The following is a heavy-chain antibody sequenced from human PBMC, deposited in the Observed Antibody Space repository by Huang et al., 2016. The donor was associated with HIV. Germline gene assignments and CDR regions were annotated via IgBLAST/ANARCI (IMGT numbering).Heavy chain of an antibody. CDR3: ATWPPGSQMRAFDI. Sequence: QVQLQESGPGLVKPSQTLSLTCTVSGASISSGSYYWTWIRPPAGKGLEWIGHIYTSGSTNYNPPLKSRVTIAIDTSKNHFSLRLNSVTAADTAVYYCATWPPGSQMRAFDIWGPGTMITVSS. D-gene: IGHD2-15*01. V-gene: IGHV4-61*09. CDR2: IYTSGST. CDR1: GASISSGSYY. J-gene: IGHJ3*02.